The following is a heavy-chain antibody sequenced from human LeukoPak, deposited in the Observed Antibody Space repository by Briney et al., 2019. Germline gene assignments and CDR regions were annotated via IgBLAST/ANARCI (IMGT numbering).Heavy chain of an antibody. V-gene: IGHV1-2*02. J-gene: IGHJ4*02. CDR2: INPNSGGT. CDR3: ARELTTVDYYDSSGYYSD. Sequence: ASVKVSCKASGSTFTGYYMHWVRQAPGQGLEGMGWINPNSGGTNYAQKFQGRVTMTRDTSISTAYMELSRLRSDDTAVYYCARELTTVDYYDSSGYYSDWGQGTLVTVSS. D-gene: IGHD3-22*01. CDR1: GSTFTGYY.